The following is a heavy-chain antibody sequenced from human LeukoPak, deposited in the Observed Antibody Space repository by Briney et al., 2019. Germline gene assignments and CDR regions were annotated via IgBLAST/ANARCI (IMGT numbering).Heavy chain of an antibody. CDR3: ARARVERQLVRTDFDY. D-gene: IGHD6-6*01. CDR2: ISYDGSNK. Sequence: GRSLRLSCAASGFTFSSYAMHWVRQAPGKGLEWVAVISYDGSNKYYADSVKGRFTISRDNSKNTLYLQMNSLRAEDTAMYYCARARVERQLVRTDFDYWGQGTLVTVSS. CDR1: GFTFSSYA. V-gene: IGHV3-30-3*01. J-gene: IGHJ4*02.